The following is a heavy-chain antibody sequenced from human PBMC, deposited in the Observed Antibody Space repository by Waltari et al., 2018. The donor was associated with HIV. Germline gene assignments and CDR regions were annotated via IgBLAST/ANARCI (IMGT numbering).Heavy chain of an antibody. CDR2: IHYSGRG. J-gene: IGHJ6*02. CDR1: GGSISAYY. Sequence: QVQLRESGPGLVKPSETLSLTCTVPGGSISAYYWSWIRQPPGKGLECIGYIHYSGRGYYRPSLKSRVTISVDTSKNQFSLKLRSVTAADTAVYYCARGHYYDGSGAYYYYGMDVWGQGTTVTVS. V-gene: IGHV4-59*01. D-gene: IGHD3-22*01. CDR3: ARGHYYDGSGAYYYYGMDV.